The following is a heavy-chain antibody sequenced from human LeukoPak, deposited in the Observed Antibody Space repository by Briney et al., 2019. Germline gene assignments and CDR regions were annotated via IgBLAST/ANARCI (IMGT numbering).Heavy chain of an antibody. CDR2: IYTPGST. D-gene: IGHD6-19*01. V-gene: IGHV4-4*07. J-gene: IGHJ4*02. CDR3: ARDVYEQWLPGAFDY. CDR1: GGSFSGYH. Sequence: SETLSLTCAVYGGSFSGYHWSWIRQPAGKGLEWIGHIYTPGSTKYNPSLKSRVTMSVDTSKNQFSLKLSSVTAADTAVYYCARDVYEQWLPGAFDYWGQGTLVTVSS.